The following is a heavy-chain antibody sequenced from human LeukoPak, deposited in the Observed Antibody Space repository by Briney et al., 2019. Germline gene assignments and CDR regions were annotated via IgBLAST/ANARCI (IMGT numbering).Heavy chain of an antibody. D-gene: IGHD3-22*01. J-gene: IGHJ4*02. V-gene: IGHV1-18*01. CDR2: ISVYNGDT. Sequence: GASVKVSCKASGYTFTSYGITWVRQAPGQGLEWMGWISVYNGDTNYAQKLQGRVTMTTETSTSTAYMELRSLRSNDTAAYYCASNTGSDSSGYAYWGQGTLVTVSS. CDR1: GYTFTSYG. CDR3: ASNTGSDSSGYAY.